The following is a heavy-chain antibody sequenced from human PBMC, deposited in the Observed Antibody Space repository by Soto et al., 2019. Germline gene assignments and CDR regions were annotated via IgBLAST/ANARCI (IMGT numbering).Heavy chain of an antibody. V-gene: IGHV1-58*01. CDR1: GFTFGSSA. CDR3: AADVIGVAGDFDH. CDR2: IVVASGYS. Sequence: LVQSGPDVKKPGTSVKVSCKTSGFTFGSSAVQWVRQVRGHRLEWIGWIVVASGYSNVAQKFQDRVSLTRDLSTNTAFMELSSLTSKDSAMYYCAADVIGVAGDFDHWGQGTLVSVSS. D-gene: IGHD6-19*01. J-gene: IGHJ4*02.